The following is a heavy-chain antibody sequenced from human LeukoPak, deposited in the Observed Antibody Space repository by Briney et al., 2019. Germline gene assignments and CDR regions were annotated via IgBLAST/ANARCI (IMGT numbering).Heavy chain of an antibody. CDR1: GFTFSSYG. J-gene: IGHJ4*02. CDR3: AKEDEYYYDSSGYSYFDY. CDR2: IWYDGSNK. Sequence: PGTSLRLSXAASGFTFSSYGMHWVRQAPGKGLEWVAVIWYDGSNKYYVDSVKGRFTISRDNSKNTLYLQMNSLRAEDTAVYYCAKEDEYYYDSSGYSYFDYWGQGTLVTVSS. V-gene: IGHV3-33*06. D-gene: IGHD3-22*01.